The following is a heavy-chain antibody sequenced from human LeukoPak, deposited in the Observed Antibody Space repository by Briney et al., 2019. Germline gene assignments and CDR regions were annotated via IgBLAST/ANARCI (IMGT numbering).Heavy chain of an antibody. D-gene: IGHD3-10*01. CDR1: GFTFSSYG. J-gene: IGHJ4*02. CDR3: AKGYGEYYFDY. V-gene: IGHV3-30*18. CDR2: ISYDGSNK. Sequence: PGRSLRLSCAASGFTFSSYGMHWVRPAPGKGLEWVAVISYDGSNKYYADSVKGRFTISRDNSKNTLYLQMNSLRAEDTAVYYCAKGYGEYYFDYWGQGTLVTVSS.